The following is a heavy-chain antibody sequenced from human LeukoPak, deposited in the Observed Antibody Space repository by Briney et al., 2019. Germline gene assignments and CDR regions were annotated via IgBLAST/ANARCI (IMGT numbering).Heavy chain of an antibody. CDR1: GFTFSTFW. J-gene: IGHJ3*01. Sequence: GGSLRLSCAASGFTFSTFWMSWVRQAPGKGLEFVASLRQGGSEKYIVDSMKGRFTISGDIAKNSLYLEINGLRVEDAAVYYCAICFNGADDGFDFWGQGTMVTVSS. D-gene: IGHD2-8*01. CDR3: AICFNGADDGFDF. CDR2: LRQGGSEK. V-gene: IGHV3-7*01.